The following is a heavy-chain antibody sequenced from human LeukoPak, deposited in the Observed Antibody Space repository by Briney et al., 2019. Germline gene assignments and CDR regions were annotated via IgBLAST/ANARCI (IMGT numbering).Heavy chain of an antibody. V-gene: IGHV4-31*03. CDR2: IYYSGST. Sequence: SETLSLTCTVSGDSISFGYYWSWIRQYPRKGLEWIGYIYYSGSTYYNPSLKSRVTISVDTSKNQFSLNLTSLTAADTAVYYCARSLIAVAPADYWGQGTLVTVSS. CDR1: GDSISFGYY. D-gene: IGHD6-19*01. CDR3: ARSLIAVAPADY. J-gene: IGHJ4*02.